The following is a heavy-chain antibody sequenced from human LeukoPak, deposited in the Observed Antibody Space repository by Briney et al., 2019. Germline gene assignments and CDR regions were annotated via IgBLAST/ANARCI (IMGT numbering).Heavy chain of an antibody. D-gene: IGHD5-12*01. CDR2: IIPILGIA. J-gene: IGHJ3*02. CDR1: GGTFSSYT. CDR3: APHFRNSGYDPFDI. Sequence: SVKVSCKASGGTFSSYTISWVRQAPGQGLEWMGRIIPILGIANYAQKFQGRVTITADKSTSTAYMELSSLRSEDTAVYYCAPHFRNSGYDPFDIWGQGTMVTVSS. V-gene: IGHV1-69*02.